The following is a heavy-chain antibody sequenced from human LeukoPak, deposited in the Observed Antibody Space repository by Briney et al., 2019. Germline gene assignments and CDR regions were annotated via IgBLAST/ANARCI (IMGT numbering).Heavy chain of an antibody. CDR3: ARSNNAFDY. D-gene: IGHD1/OR15-1a*01. Sequence: GRSLRLSCAASGFTFSTYGVNWVRRAPGKGLEWVAVIWHDGSEKYYADSVKDRFTISRDNSKNTLYLQMNSLRAEDTAVYFCARSNNAFDYWGQESLVTVSS. CDR1: GFTFSTYG. J-gene: IGHJ4*02. V-gene: IGHV3-33*01. CDR2: IWHDGSEK.